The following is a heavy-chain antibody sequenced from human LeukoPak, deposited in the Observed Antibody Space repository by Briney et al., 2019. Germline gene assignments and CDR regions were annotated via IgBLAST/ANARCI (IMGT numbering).Heavy chain of an antibody. CDR3: AKDLGQQWLVLDY. CDR1: GFTFSSYG. J-gene: IGHJ4*02. CDR2: ISYDGSNK. D-gene: IGHD6-19*01. V-gene: IGHV3-30*18. Sequence: GGSLRLSCAASGFTFSSYGMHWVRQAPGKGLEWVAVISYDGSNKYYADSVKGRFTISGDNSKNTLYLQMNSLRAEDTAVYYCAKDLGQQWLVLDYWGQGTLVTVSS.